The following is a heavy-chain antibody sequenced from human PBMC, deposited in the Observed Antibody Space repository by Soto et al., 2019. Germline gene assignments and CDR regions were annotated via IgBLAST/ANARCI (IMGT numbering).Heavy chain of an antibody. D-gene: IGHD3-10*01. CDR1: GGTFSSYT. J-gene: IGHJ6*02. V-gene: IGHV1-69*02. CDR3: AGLMVRGVSYYYYGMDV. CDR2: IIPILGIA. Sequence: QVQLVQSGAEVKKPGSSVKVSCKASGGTFSSYTISWVRQAPGQGLEWMGRIIPILGIANYAQKFQGRVTITADKSTSTAYMELSSLRSEDTAVYYCAGLMVRGVSYYYYGMDVWGQGTTVTVSS.